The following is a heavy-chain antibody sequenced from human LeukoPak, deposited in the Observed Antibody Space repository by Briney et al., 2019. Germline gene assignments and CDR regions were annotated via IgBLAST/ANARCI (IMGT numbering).Heavy chain of an antibody. D-gene: IGHD6-6*01. CDR1: GGSFSGYY. CDR3: ARRSSRRYRGGDAFDI. CDR2: INHNGST. Sequence: KASETLSLTCAVYGGSFSGYYWSWIRQPPGKGLEWIGEINHNGSTNYNPSLKSRVTISVDTSKNQFSLKLSSVTAADTAVYYCARRSSRRYRGGDAFDIWGQGTMVTVSS. J-gene: IGHJ3*02. V-gene: IGHV4-34*01.